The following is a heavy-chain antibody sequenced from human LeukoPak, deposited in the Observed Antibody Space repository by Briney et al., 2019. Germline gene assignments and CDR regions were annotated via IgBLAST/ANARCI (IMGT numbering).Heavy chain of an antibody. CDR3: ARGNMVRGSN. CDR1: GFTFSSYW. J-gene: IGHJ4*02. CDR2: INPYGSST. V-gene: IGHV3-74*01. Sequence: GGSLRLSCAASGFTFSSYWMHWVRQAPGKGLVSFSRINPYGSSTNYADSVKGRFTISTDNAKNTLFLQMNSLRADDTAVYYCARGNMVRGSNWGQGTLVTVSS. D-gene: IGHD3-10*01.